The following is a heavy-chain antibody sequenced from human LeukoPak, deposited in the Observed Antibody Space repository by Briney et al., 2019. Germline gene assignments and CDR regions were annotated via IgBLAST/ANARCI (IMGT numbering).Heavy chain of an antibody. D-gene: IGHD6-13*01. CDR3: AKEGRGSSWYYYYGMDV. Sequence: GGSLRLSCAASGFTFSSYGTHWVRQAPGKGLEWVAFIRYDGSNKYYADSVKGRFTISRDNSKNTLYLQMNSLRAEDTAVYYCAKEGRGSSWYYYYGMDVWGQGTTVTVSS. CDR1: GFTFSSYG. CDR2: IRYDGSNK. V-gene: IGHV3-30*02. J-gene: IGHJ6*02.